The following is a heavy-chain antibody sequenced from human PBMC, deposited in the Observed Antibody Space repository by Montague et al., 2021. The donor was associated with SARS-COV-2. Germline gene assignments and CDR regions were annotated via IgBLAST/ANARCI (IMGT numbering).Heavy chain of an antibody. Sequence: SETLSPTCSVSGGSFSSGDSYWGWLRQAPGKGLEWIGDLHYAGSACYNPSLRSRVTIFADTSKNQFSLKLNSVTAADTAVYYCVATYNGNWYYFDYWGQGTLVTVSS. CDR3: VATYNGNWYYFDY. CDR1: GGSFSSGDSY. D-gene: IGHD6-13*01. J-gene: IGHJ4*02. V-gene: IGHV4-39*01. CDR2: LHYAGSA.